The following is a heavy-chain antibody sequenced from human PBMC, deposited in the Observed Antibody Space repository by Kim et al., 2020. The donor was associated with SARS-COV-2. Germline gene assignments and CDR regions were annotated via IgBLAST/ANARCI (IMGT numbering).Heavy chain of an antibody. CDR3: ARHPDYGDRIFNY. CDR2: ICYSGNT. Sequence: SETLSLTCTVSGGFISSNSYFWGWIRQPPGKGLEWIGSICYSGNTYYNPSLKSRVTISVDTSKNQFSLRLSSVTAADTAVYYCARHPDYGDRIFNYWGQGALVTVSS. V-gene: IGHV4-39*01. CDR1: GGFISSNSYF. D-gene: IGHD4-17*01. J-gene: IGHJ4*02.